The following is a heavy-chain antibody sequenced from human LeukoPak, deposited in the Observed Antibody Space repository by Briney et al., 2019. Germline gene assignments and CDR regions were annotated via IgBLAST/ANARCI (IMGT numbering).Heavy chain of an antibody. CDR3: ARTYYDILTGYYSLLGY. J-gene: IGHJ4*02. CDR2: INPNSGGT. D-gene: IGHD3-9*01. CDR1: GYTFTGYY. V-gene: IGHV1-2*02. Sequence: GASVKASCKASGYTFTGYYMHWVRQAPGQGLEWMGWINPNSGGTNYAQKFQGRVTMTRDTSISTAYMELSRLRSDDTAVYYCARTYYDILTGYYSLLGYWGQGTLVTVSS.